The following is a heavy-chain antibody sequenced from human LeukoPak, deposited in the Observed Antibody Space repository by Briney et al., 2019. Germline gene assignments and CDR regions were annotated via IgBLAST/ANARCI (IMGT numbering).Heavy chain of an antibody. D-gene: IGHD5-18*01. J-gene: IGHJ4*02. V-gene: IGHV3-7*01. Sequence: GGSLRLSCAVSGLTFSSSGMDWVRQAPGKGLEGVASINPDGNKKYSADSVKGRFTISRDNAENSLYLQMNSLRVEDTAFYYCARDLAYSRLDYWGQGLLVTVSS. CDR1: GLTFSSSG. CDR3: ARDLAYSRLDY. CDR2: INPDGNKK.